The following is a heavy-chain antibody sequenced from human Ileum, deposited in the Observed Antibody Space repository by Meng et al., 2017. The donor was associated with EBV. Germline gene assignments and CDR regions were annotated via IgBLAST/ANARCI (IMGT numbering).Heavy chain of an antibody. D-gene: IGHD3-22*01. CDR2: TSHSGST. Sequence: QLEGAGAGLLKPPAPLCAACGASVGCNSWSGWRRWLGQPPGKGREWIGETSHSGSTNHSPSLKSRVTISLDKSKNQLSLKLNSVTAADTAVYYCASSDYYRSDHWGQGTLVTVSS. V-gene: IGHV4-4*03. CDR3: ASSDYYRSDH. J-gene: IGHJ4*02. CDR1: VGCNSWSGW.